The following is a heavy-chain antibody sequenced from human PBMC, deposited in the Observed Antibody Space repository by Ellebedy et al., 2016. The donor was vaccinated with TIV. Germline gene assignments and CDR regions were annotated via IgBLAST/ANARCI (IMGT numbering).Heavy chain of an antibody. CDR3: ARYSAYNNGNYFDY. J-gene: IGHJ4*02. CDR1: GGSISTYY. D-gene: IGHD1-26*01. V-gene: IGHV4-4*07. Sequence: MPSETLSFTCNVSGGSISTYYWGWIRQPAGKGLEWIGRIYSTGSSNSNPSLKSRVTMAIDTSRNYFSLKLSSVTAADTAVYYCARYSAYNNGNYFDYWGQGTVVTVSS. CDR2: IYSTGSS.